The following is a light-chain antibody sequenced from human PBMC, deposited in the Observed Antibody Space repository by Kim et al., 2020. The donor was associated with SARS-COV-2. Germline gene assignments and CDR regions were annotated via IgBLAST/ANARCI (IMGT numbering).Light chain of an antibody. Sequence: GQSITISCTGTRNDVGNYNYVSWYQQQPGKAPKLLIYEVSKRPSEVSNRFTGSKSGNTASLTISGLQADDEADYYCCSYARGGYYVFGIGTKVTVL. CDR3: CSYARGGYYV. J-gene: IGLJ1*01. V-gene: IGLV2-23*02. CDR2: EVS. CDR1: RNDVGNYNY.